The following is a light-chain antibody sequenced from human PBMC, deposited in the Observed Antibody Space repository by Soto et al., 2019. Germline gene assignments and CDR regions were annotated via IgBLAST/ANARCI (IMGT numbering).Light chain of an antibody. CDR1: SSDVGGYNY. Sequence: QSALTQPRSVSGSPGQSVTISCTGTSSDVGGYNYLSWYQQHPGKAPKLMIYEVSDRPSGISNRFSGSKSGNTASLTISGLQAEDEADYYCSSYTSSSTFYVFGTGTKVTVL. J-gene: IGLJ1*01. CDR2: EVS. CDR3: SSYTSSSTFYV. V-gene: IGLV2-14*01.